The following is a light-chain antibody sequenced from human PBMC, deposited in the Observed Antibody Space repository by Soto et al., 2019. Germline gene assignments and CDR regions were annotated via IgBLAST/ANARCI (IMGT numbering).Light chain of an antibody. J-gene: IGLJ2*01. CDR2: DNN. CDR3: GTWDSSLSAVV. CDR1: SSNIGYNY. Sequence: QSVLTQPPSVSAAPGQKVTISCSGSSSNIGYNYVSWYQQLPGTAPKLLLYDNNKRPSGIPDRFSGSKSGTSATLGITGLQTGDEADYYCGTWDSSLSAVVFGGGTKLTVL. V-gene: IGLV1-51*01.